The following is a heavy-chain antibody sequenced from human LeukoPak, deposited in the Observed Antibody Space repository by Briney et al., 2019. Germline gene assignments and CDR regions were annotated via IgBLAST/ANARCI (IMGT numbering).Heavy chain of an antibody. D-gene: IGHD3-3*01. CDR2: ISYDGSNK. V-gene: IGHV3-30*01. CDR1: GFTFSSYA. CDR3: ARIGRFLEWLSDY. J-gene: IGHJ4*02. Sequence: PGGSLRLSCAASGFTFSSYAMHWVRQAPGKGLEWVAVISYDGSNKCYADSVKGRFTISRDNSKNTLYLQMNSLRAEDTAVYYCARIGRFLEWLSDYWGQGTLVTVSS.